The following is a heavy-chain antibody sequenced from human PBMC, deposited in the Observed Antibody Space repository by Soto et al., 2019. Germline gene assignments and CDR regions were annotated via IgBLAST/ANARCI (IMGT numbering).Heavy chain of an antibody. CDR1: GFTFINYA. CDR2: ISGGGDRT. Sequence: EVQLLESGGGLVQPGGSLRLSCVGSGFTFINYAMNWVHQTPGKGLEWVSTISGGGDRTFDADTVKGRFTISRDNSKNTVNLQMNSLRADDTAVYYSARKVLGSTSRPDWWYFDLWGRGTLVTVSS. D-gene: IGHD2-2*01. J-gene: IGHJ2*01. CDR3: ARKVLGSTSRPDWWYFDL. V-gene: IGHV3-23*01.